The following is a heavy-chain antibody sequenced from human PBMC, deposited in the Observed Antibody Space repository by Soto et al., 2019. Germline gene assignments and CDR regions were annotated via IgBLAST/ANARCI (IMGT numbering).Heavy chain of an antibody. CDR2: IYYSGTT. CDR3: AKCGAYCGAFDI. D-gene: IGHD1-26*01. Sequence: SETLSLTCSVSGGSISGYYWSWIRQPPGKGLEWIGYIYYSGTTNYNPSLRSRVTISVDTSKNQFSLNLNSVTAADTAVYYCAKCGAYCGAFDIWGQGTMVTVSS. J-gene: IGHJ3*02. V-gene: IGHV4-59*01. CDR1: GGSISGYY.